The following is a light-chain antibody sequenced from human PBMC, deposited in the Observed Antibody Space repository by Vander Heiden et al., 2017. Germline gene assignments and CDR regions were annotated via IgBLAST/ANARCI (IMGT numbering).Light chain of an antibody. CDR3: MQALQTLPIT. Sequence: DIVMTQSPLSLPVTPGEPASISCRSSQSLLHSNGYNYLDWYLQKPGQSPQLLIYLGSNRASGVPDRFSGSGSGTDFTLKISRVEAEDVGVYYCMQALQTLPITFGQGTRLXIK. CDR2: LGS. V-gene: IGKV2-28*01. J-gene: IGKJ5*01. CDR1: QSLLHSNGYNY.